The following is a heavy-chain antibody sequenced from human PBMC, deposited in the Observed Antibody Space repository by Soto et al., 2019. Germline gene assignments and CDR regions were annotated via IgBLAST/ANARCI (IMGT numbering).Heavy chain of an antibody. J-gene: IGHJ5*02. V-gene: IGHV4-30-4*01. CDR3: AGSLKDWFDP. CDR2: IYYSGST. CDR1: GGSISSGDYY. Sequence: SETLSLTCTVSGGSISSGDYYWNWIRQPPGKGLEWIGYIYYSGSTYYNPSLKSRITISVDTSKNQFSLKLSSVTAADTAVYYCAGSLKDWFDPWGQGTLVTVSS.